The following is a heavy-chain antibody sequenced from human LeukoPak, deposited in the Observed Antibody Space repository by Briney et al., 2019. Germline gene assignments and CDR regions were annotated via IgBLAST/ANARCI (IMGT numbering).Heavy chain of an antibody. V-gene: IGHV1-69*05. CDR1: GGTFSSYA. D-gene: IGHD5-24*01. J-gene: IGHJ4*02. Sequence: SVTVSCKASGGTFSSYAISWVRQAPGQGLEWMGGIIPIFGTANYAQKFQGRVTITTDESTSTAYMELSSLRSEATAVYYCAAPKVEGTFDYWGQGTLVTVSS. CDR3: AAPKVEGTFDY. CDR2: IIPIFGTA.